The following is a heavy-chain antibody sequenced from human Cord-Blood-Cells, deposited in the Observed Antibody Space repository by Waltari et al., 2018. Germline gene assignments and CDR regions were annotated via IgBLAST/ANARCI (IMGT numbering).Heavy chain of an antibody. D-gene: IGHD1-26*01. CDR1: GYSISSGYY. J-gene: IGHJ4*02. CDR3: ARGGSGSYESRSGFDY. V-gene: IGHV4-38-2*01. CDR2: IYHSGCT. Sequence: QVQLQESGPGLVKPSETLSLTCAVSGYSISSGYYWGWIRQPPGKGLEWIGSIYHSGCTYYNPSLESRGTISVDTSKNLFSLKLSSVTAADTAVYYCARGGSGSYESRSGFDYWGQGTLVTVSS.